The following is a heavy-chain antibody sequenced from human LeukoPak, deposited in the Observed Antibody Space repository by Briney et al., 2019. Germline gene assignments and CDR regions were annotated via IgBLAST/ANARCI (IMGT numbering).Heavy chain of an antibody. J-gene: IGHJ3*02. D-gene: IGHD1-26*01. CDR1: GFSVSSAYY. Sequence: SETLSLTCSVSGFSVSSAYYWGWIRQPPGKGLEWIGSNYHSGSTYYNPSLKSRITISVDTSKNQFSLKLSSVTAADTAVYYCARDSGSNYGLGGFNIWGQGTMVTVSS. CDR3: ARDSGSNYGLGGFNI. V-gene: IGHV4-38-2*02. CDR2: NYHSGST.